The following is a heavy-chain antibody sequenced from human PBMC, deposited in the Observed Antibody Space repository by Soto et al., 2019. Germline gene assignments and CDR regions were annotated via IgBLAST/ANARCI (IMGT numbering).Heavy chain of an antibody. CDR1: GYTFTSYD. CDR2: MNPNSGNT. V-gene: IGHV1-8*01. J-gene: IGHJ4*01. D-gene: IGHD3-22*01. Sequence: GASVKVSCKASGYTFTSYDINWVRQATGQGLEWMGWMNPNSGNTGYAQKFQGRVTMTRNTSISTAYMELSSLRSEDTAVYYCAIWGYYYDSSGYYRIFDYWGHGTLVTVSS. CDR3: AIWGYYYDSSGYYRIFDY.